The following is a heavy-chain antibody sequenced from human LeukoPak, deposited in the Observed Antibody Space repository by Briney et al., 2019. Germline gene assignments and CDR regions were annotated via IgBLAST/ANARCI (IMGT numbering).Heavy chain of an antibody. V-gene: IGHV3-23*01. CDR1: GFTFNNYG. D-gene: IGHD3-16*02. Sequence: PGGSLRLSCVVSGFTFNNYGMSWVRQAPGKGLEWVSAISGSGFNTYYADSVKGRFTISRDNSKNTLYLQMNSLRAADTAVYYCAKGGSYRSQPYFDYWGQGTPVTVSS. J-gene: IGHJ4*02. CDR2: ISGSGFNT. CDR3: AKGGSYRSQPYFDY.